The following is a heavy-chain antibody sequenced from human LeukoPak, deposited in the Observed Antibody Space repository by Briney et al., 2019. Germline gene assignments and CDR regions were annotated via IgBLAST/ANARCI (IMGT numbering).Heavy chain of an antibody. CDR2: IWYDGTNK. V-gene: IGHV3-33*01. D-gene: IGHD3-16*01. J-gene: IGHJ5*02. Sequence: TGGSLRLSCAASGFTFSSYGMHWVRQAPGKGLEWVAVIWYDGTNKYYTDSVKGRFTISRDNSKNTLSLQMDSLRAEDTAVYYCARGGRGIYRTYNWFDPWGQGTLVRVSS. CDR3: ARGGRGIYRTYNWFDP. CDR1: GFTFSSYG.